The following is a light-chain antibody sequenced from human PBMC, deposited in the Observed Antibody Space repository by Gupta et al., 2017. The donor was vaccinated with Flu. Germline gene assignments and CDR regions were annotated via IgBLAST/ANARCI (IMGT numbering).Light chain of an antibody. Sequence: DIVMTQTPLSLSVTPGQPASISCKASQSLMHSDGKTSIFSGVPDRFSGSGSGTDFTLKISRGEAEDVGVYYCMQIIQLPLGTFGQGTRMEIK. J-gene: IGKJ5*01. CDR1: QSLMHSDGKTS. CDR3: MQIIQLPLGT. CDR2: GVP. V-gene: IGKV2D-29*01.